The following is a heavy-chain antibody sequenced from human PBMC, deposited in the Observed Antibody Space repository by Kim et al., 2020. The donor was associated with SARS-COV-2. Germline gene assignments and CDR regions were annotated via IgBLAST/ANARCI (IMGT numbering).Heavy chain of an antibody. CDR1: GGSISSGGSY. V-gene: IGHV4-31*03. J-gene: IGHJ4*02. CDR3: AKYEPGFAAPGPYFDS. CDR2: IYYSGST. D-gene: IGHD6-13*01. Sequence: SETLSLTCTVSGGSISSGGSYWSWIRQHPGKGLEWIGYIYYSGSTYYTPSLKSRITMSVDTSKNQFSLRLSSVTAADTAVYYCAKYEPGFAAPGPYFDSWGQGSLVTVSS.